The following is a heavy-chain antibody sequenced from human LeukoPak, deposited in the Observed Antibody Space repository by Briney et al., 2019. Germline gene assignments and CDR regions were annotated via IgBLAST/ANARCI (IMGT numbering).Heavy chain of an antibody. CDR2: ISWNSGSI. V-gene: IGHV3-9*01. J-gene: IGHJ4*02. D-gene: IGHD1-26*01. CDR3: AKDIGSGSQPFFDY. CDR1: GFTFDDYA. Sequence: GRSLRLSCAASGFTFDDYAMHWVRQAPGKGLEWVSGISWNSGSIGYADSAKGRFTISRDNAKNSLYLQMNSLRAEDTALYYCAKDIGSGSQPFFDYWGQGTLVTVSS.